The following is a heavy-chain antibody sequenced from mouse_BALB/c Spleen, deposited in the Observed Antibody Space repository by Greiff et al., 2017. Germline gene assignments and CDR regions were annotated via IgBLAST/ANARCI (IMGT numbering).Heavy chain of an antibody. CDR1: GYTFTSYW. Sequence: QVQLQQSGAELAKPGASVKMSCKASGYTFTSYWMHWVKQRPGQGLEWIGYINPSTGYTEYNQKFKDKATLTADKSSSTAYMQLSSLTSEDSAVYYCARLRYDGAYWGQGTLVTVSA. CDR3: ARLRYDGAY. J-gene: IGHJ3*01. CDR2: INPSTGYT. D-gene: IGHD2-12*01. V-gene: IGHV1-7*01.